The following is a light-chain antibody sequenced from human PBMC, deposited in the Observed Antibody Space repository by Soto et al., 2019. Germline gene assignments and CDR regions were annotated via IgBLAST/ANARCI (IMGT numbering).Light chain of an antibody. Sequence: EIVLTQSPGTLSLSPGERATLSCRASHSVSGSSLAWYQQKPGQAPRLLIYRASNRATGIPDRFSGSGSGTDCTLTISRLEPEDFAVYYCQHYSTSPPMFTFGQGTKLEIK. V-gene: IGKV3-20*01. J-gene: IGKJ2*01. CDR2: RAS. CDR1: HSVSGSS. CDR3: QHYSTSPPMFT.